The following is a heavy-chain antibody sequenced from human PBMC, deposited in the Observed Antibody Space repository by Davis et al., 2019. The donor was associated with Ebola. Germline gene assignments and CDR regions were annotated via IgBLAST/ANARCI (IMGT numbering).Heavy chain of an antibody. D-gene: IGHD5-12*01. J-gene: IGHJ3*02. CDR2: INHSGST. Sequence: SETLSLTCAVYGGSFSGYYWSWIRQPPGKGLEWIGEINHSGSTNYNPSLKSRVTISVDTSKNQFSLKLSSVTAADTAVYYCARGLSGYDFAFDIWGQGTMVTVSS. CDR1: GGSFSGYY. CDR3: ARGLSGYDFAFDI. V-gene: IGHV4-34*01.